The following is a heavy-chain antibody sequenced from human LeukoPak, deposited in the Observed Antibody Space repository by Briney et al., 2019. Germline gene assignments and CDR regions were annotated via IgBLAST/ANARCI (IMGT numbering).Heavy chain of an antibody. CDR3: ARDRHGSGSAHSFDP. Sequence: SETLSLTCTVSGGSLSSYYWSWIRQPPGKGLEWIAYIYYSGITNYNPSLKSRATISVDTSKNEFSLKLSSVTAADTAVYYCARDRHGSGSAHSFDPWGQGTLVTVSS. CDR1: GGSLSSYY. V-gene: IGHV4-59*01. CDR2: IYYSGIT. J-gene: IGHJ5*02. D-gene: IGHD3-10*01.